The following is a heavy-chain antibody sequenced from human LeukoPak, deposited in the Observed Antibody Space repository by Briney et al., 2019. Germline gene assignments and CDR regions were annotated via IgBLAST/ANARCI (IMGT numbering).Heavy chain of an antibody. Sequence: SVKVSCKASGGTFSSYAISWVRQAPGQGLEWMGGIIPIFGTANYAQKFQGRVTITADESTSTAYMELSSLRSEDTAVYYSARENPIVVVPAAIQHPRTLYYYSGMDVWGQGTTVTVSS. CDR1: GGTFSSYA. D-gene: IGHD2-2*01. CDR2: IIPIFGTA. CDR3: ARENPIVVVPAAIQHPRTLYYYSGMDV. J-gene: IGHJ6*02. V-gene: IGHV1-69*13.